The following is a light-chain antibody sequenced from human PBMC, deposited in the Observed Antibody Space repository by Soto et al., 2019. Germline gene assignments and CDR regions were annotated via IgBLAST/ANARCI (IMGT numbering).Light chain of an antibody. CDR1: QSVSSY. J-gene: IGKJ1*01. V-gene: IGKV3-15*01. Sequence: EIVFTQSPATLSLSPGERATLSCRASQSVSSYLAWYQQKPGQAPRLLIYDASTRATGIPARFSGSGSGTEFTLTVSSLQSEDFAVYYCQQYNNWPETFGQGTKVDIK. CDR3: QQYNNWPET. CDR2: DAS.